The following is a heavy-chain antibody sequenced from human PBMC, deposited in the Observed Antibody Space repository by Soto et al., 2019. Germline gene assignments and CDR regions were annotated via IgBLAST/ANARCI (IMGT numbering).Heavy chain of an antibody. Sequence: GGSLRLSCAASGFTFSSCAMHWVRQAPGKGLEWVAFISYDGSSKFYADPMKGRHTISRDNSKNTLYLQMNSLRAEDTAVYYCAKDIGGPDYWGQGTLVTVSS. CDR3: AKDIGGPDY. V-gene: IGHV3-30*04. J-gene: IGHJ4*02. CDR2: ISYDGSSK. CDR1: GFTFSSCA. D-gene: IGHD1-26*01.